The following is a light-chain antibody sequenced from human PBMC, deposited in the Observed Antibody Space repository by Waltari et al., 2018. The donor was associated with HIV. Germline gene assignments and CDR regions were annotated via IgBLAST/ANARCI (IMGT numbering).Light chain of an antibody. Sequence: DIVMTQSPDSLAVSLGERATINCKSSQSVLYSPNSKNYLAWYQQKPGQPPRLLIYWASTRESGVPDRFSGSGSRTDFTLTISSLQAEDVAVYYCHQYASPPWTFGQGTKVEIK. V-gene: IGKV4-1*01. J-gene: IGKJ1*01. CDR1: QSVLYSPNSKNY. CDR2: WAS. CDR3: HQYASPPWT.